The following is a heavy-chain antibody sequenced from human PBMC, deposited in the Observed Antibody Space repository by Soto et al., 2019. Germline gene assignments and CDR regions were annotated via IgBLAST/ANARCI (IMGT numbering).Heavy chain of an antibody. J-gene: IGHJ6*02. CDR1: GGSVSSGSYY. V-gene: IGHV4-61*01. D-gene: IGHD1-20*01. Sequence: SGTLSLTCTVSGGSVSSGSYYWSWIRQPPGKGLEWIGYIYYSGSTNYNPSLKSRVTISVDTSKNQFSLKLSSVTAADTAVDYCARDINLNRRGYHYGMAGWGQGTTVTVSS. CDR2: IYYSGST. CDR3: ARDINLNRRGYHYGMAG.